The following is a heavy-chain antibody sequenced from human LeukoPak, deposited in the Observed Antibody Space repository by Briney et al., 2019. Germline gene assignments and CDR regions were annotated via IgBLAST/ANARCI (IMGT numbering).Heavy chain of an antibody. CDR1: GYTFTSYG. V-gene: IGHV1-18*01. CDR2: ISAYNGNT. CDR3: ARESSGYSYDYGAFDI. J-gene: IGHJ3*02. Sequence: GASVKVSCKASGYTFTSYGISWVRQAPGQGLEWMGWISAYNGNTNYAQKLQGRVTMTTDTSTSTAYMELRSLRSDDTAVYYCARESSGYSYDYGAFDIWGQGTMVTVSS. D-gene: IGHD5-18*01.